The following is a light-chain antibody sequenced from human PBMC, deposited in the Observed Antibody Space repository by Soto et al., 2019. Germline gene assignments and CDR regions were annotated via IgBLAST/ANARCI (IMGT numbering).Light chain of an antibody. CDR1: QSVSSSY. Sequence: TVITQSPATLSVSPGERATLTCRASQSVSSSYLAWYQQKPGQAPRLLIYGASSRATGIPDRFSGSGSGTDFTLTISRLEPEDFAVYYCQQYGSSPSWTFGQGTKVDIK. J-gene: IGKJ1*01. V-gene: IGKV3-20*01. CDR2: GAS. CDR3: QQYGSSPSWT.